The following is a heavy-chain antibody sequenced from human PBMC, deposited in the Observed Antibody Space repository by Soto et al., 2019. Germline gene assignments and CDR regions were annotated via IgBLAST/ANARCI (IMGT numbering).Heavy chain of an antibody. D-gene: IGHD3-3*01. CDR1: GGSISSSSYD. Sequence: PSETLSLTCTVSGGSISSSSYDWGWIRQPPGKGLEWIGSIYYSGSTYYNPSLKSRVTISVDTSKNQFSLKLSSVTAADTAVYYCRVGSHFSTLYYDFWSGYNSHAFDIWGQGTMVT. V-gene: IGHV4-39*01. J-gene: IGHJ3*02. CDR3: RVGSHFSTLYYDFWSGYNSHAFDI. CDR2: IYYSGST.